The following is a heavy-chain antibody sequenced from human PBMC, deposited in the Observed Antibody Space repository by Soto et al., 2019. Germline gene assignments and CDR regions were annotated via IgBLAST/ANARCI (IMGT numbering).Heavy chain of an antibody. CDR1: GFTFSSYG. CDR3: ARDPVWRRWPDAFDI. CDR2: IWYDGSNK. J-gene: IGHJ3*02. D-gene: IGHD1-20*01. Sequence: PGGSLRLSCAASGFTFSSYGMHWVRQAPGKGLEWVAVIWYDGSNKYYADSVKGRFTISRDNSKNTLYLQMNSLRAEDTAVYYCARDPVWRRWPDAFDIWGQGTMVTVSS. V-gene: IGHV3-33*01.